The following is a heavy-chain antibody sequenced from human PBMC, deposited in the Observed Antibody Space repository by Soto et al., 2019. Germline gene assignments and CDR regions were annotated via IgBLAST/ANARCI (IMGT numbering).Heavy chain of an antibody. V-gene: IGHV3-73*01. CDR1: GFTFSGSA. CDR3: NGIVGAPEPTETFDY. Sequence: GGSLRLSCAASGFTFSGSAMHWVRQASGKGLEWVGRIRSKANSYATAYAASVKGRFTISRDDSKNTAYLQMNSLKTEDTAVYYCNGIVGAPEPTETFDYWGQGTPVTVSS. CDR2: IRSKANSYAT. D-gene: IGHD1-26*01. J-gene: IGHJ4*02.